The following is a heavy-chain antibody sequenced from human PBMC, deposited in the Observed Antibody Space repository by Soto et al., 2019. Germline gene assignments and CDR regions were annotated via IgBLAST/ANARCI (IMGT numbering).Heavy chain of an antibody. J-gene: IGHJ5*02. D-gene: IGHD6-13*01. CDR1: GFTFSDYH. Sequence: GGSLRLSCAASGFTFSDYHMSWIRQAPGKGLEWVSYISSSGSTIYYADSVKGRFTISRDNAKNSLYLQMNSLRAEDTAVYYCAREGIAAADDWFDPWGQGTLVTVSS. V-gene: IGHV3-11*01. CDR3: AREGIAAADDWFDP. CDR2: ISSSGSTI.